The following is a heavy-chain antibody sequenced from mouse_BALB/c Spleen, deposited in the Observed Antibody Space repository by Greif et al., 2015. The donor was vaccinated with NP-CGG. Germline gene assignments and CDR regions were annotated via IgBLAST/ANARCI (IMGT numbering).Heavy chain of an antibody. V-gene: IGHV1-84*02. J-gene: IGHJ4*01. CDR2: IYPGSGNT. CDR1: GYTFNDYY. CDR3: ARRTGTEAMDY. Sequence: LMESGPELVKPGASVKISCKASGYTFNDYYINWVKQKPGQGLEWIGWIYPGSGNTKYNEKFKGKATLTVDTSSSTVYMQLSSLTSEDTAVYFCARRTGTEAMDYWGQGTSVTVSS. D-gene: IGHD4-1*01.